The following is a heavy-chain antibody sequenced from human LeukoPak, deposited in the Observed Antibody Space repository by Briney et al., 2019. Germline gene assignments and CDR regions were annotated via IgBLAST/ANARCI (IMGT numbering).Heavy chain of an antibody. CDR1: GFTFSDYY. J-gene: IGHJ4*02. CDR3: ANEYYYDSSGHYEVFDY. V-gene: IGHV3-23*01. Sequence: PGGSLRLSCAASGFTFSDYYMSWVRQAPGKGLEWVSAISGSGGDTYYADSVKGRFTISRDNSKNTLFLQMNSLRAEDTAVYYCANEYYYDSSGHYEVFDYWGQGTLVTVSS. CDR2: ISGSGGDT. D-gene: IGHD3-22*01.